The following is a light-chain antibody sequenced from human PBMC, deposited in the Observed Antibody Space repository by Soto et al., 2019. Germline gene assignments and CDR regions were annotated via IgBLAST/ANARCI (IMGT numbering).Light chain of an antibody. CDR1: QSVSSSY. V-gene: IGKV3-20*01. Sequence: EIGLTQSPGTLSLCPGERATLYCRASQSVSSSYLAWYQQKPGQAPRLLIYGASSRANGIPDRFSGSGSGTDLTLTISRLEPEDFAVYYCQQFGSSPLFTFGPGTKVDVK. CDR3: QQFGSSPLFT. CDR2: GAS. J-gene: IGKJ3*01.